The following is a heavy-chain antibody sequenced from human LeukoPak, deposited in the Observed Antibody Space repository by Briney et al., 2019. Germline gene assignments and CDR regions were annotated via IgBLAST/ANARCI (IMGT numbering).Heavy chain of an antibody. J-gene: IGHJ4*02. CDR1: GFTFNNYA. V-gene: IGHV3-23*01. Sequence: GGSLRLSCAASGFTFNNYAMNWVRQAPGKGLEWVAAVTGPADTTYFADSVKGRFTIAGDSFKDTLYLQMNRLGAEDTALYYCAKGAAIDHWGQGTLVTVSS. CDR2: VTGPADTT. CDR3: AKGAAIDH. D-gene: IGHD5-24*01.